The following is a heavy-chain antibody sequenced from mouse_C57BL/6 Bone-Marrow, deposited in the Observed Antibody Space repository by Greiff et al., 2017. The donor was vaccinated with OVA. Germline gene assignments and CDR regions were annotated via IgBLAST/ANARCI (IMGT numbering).Heavy chain of an antibody. V-gene: IGHV1-4*01. J-gene: IGHJ2*01. CDR2: IDPNNDYT. CDR1: GYTFTSYT. Sequence: QVQLQQSGAELARPGASVKMSCKASGYTFTSYTIHWVKQRPGQGLEWIGYIDPNNDYTNYNQKFKGKATLTADKAYSTAYMQLSSLTSEDSAVYDCTRGYYFDYWGQGTTLTVSS. CDR3: TRGYYFDY.